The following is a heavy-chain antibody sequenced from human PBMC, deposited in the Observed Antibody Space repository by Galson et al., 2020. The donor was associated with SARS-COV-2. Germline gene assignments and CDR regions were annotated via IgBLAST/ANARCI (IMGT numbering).Heavy chain of an antibody. CDR1: GFTLSSYA. D-gene: IGHD3-22*01. Sequence: GGSLRLSCAASGFTLSSYAMSCVRQAPGKGLEWVSAISSSGASLYYADSVKGRFTISRDTSKNTLYLQMNGLRAEDTGIYYCARDRTYYYEFDYWGQGALVSVSS. J-gene: IGHJ4*02. CDR2: ISSSGASL. CDR3: ARDRTYYYEFDY. V-gene: IGHV3-23*01.